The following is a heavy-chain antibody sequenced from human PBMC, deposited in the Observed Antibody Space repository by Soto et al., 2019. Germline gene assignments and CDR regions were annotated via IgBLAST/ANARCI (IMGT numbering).Heavy chain of an antibody. V-gene: IGHV4-39*01. CDR2: IYYSGST. J-gene: IGHJ4*02. Sequence: SSETLSLTCTVSGGSISSSSYYWGWIRQPPGKGLEWIGSIYYSGSTYYNPSLKSRVTISVDTSKNQFSLKLSSVTAADTAVYYCARLYYDFWSGYYLFDYWGQGTLVTVSS. CDR3: ARLYYDFWSGYYLFDY. D-gene: IGHD3-3*01. CDR1: GGSISSSSYY.